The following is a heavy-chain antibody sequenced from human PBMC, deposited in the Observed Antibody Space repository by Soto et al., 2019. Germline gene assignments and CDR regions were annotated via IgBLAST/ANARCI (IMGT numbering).Heavy chain of an antibody. CDR3: VKEGYDILTGRQFDY. V-gene: IGHV3-48*01. D-gene: IGHD3-9*01. J-gene: IGHJ4*02. CDR2: ISSSSGTI. Sequence: GGSLRLSCAASGFAFNIYSMTWVRQAPGKGLEWVSSISSSSGTIYYADSVKGRFTISRDNSKNTLYLQMSSLRAEDTAVYYCVKEGYDILTGRQFDYWGQGTLVTVSS. CDR1: GFAFNIYS.